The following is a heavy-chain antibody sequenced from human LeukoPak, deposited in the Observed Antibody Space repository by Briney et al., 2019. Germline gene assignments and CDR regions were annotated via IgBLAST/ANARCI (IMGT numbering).Heavy chain of an antibody. V-gene: IGHV3-30*02. CDR1: GFTFSSYG. CDR2: IRYDGSNK. D-gene: IGHD6-13*01. CDR3: ARFGLAAAGTRNYYFDY. Sequence: PGGSLRLSCAASGFTFSSYGMHWVRQAPGKGLEWVAFIRYDGSNKYYADSVKGRFTISRDNSKNTLYLQMNSLRAEDTAVYYCARFGLAAAGTRNYYFDYWGQGTLVTVSS. J-gene: IGHJ4*02.